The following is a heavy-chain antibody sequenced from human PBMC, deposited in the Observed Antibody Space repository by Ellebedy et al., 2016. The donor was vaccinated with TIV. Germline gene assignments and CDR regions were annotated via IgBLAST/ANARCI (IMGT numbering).Heavy chain of an antibody. CDR1: GFTFSSYA. Sequence: PGGSLRLSCAASGFTFSSYAMHWVRQAPGKGLEWVAVISYDGSNKYYADSVKGRFTISRDNSKNTLYVQMNSLSAEDTDGYYCARDSTDPEKSHAFDIWGQGTMVTVSS. D-gene: IGHD5-24*01. V-gene: IGHV3-30-3*01. CDR3: ARDSTDPEKSHAFDI. J-gene: IGHJ3*02. CDR2: ISYDGSNK.